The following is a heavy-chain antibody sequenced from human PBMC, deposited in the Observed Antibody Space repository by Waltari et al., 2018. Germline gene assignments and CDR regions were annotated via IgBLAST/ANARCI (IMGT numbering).Heavy chain of an antibody. J-gene: IGHJ4*02. Sequence: QVQLVESGGGVVQPGRSLRLSCAASGFTFSNYGMHCVRQAPGKGLEWVAVIWYDGSNKYYADSVKGRFSISRDNSKNTLYLEMNSLRAEDTAVYYCASMPGGTTGDYWGQGTLLSVSS. CDR2: IWYDGSNK. D-gene: IGHD1-7*01. CDR3: ASMPGGTTGDY. V-gene: IGHV3-33*01. CDR1: GFTFSNYG.